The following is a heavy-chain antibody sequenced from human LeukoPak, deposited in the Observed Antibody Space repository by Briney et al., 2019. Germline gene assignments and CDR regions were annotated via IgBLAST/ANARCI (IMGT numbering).Heavy chain of an antibody. CDR1: GGSISSSSYY. CDR3: ARVASGSFLLFDY. V-gene: IGHV4-39*07. J-gene: IGHJ4*02. D-gene: IGHD1-26*01. CDR2: IYYSGST. Sequence: PSETLSLTCTVSGGSISSSSYYWGWIRQPPGKGLEWIGSIYYSGSTYYNPSLKSRVTISVDTSKNQFSLKLSSVTAADTAVYYCARVASGSFLLFDYWGQGTLVTVSS.